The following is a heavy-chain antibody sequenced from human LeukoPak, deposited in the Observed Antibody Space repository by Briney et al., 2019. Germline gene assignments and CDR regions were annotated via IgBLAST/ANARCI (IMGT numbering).Heavy chain of an antibody. V-gene: IGHV4-59*01. Sequence: SETPSLTCTVSGGSFSTYYWTWIRQPPGKGLEWIGYIYYSGSTDYNPSLESRVTISVDTSKNQFSLKLSSVTAADTAVYYCARAVISFGGVIAKGFDSWGQGTLVTISS. CDR2: IYYSGST. CDR3: ARAVISFGGVIAKGFDS. D-gene: IGHD3-16*02. J-gene: IGHJ4*02. CDR1: GGSFSTYY.